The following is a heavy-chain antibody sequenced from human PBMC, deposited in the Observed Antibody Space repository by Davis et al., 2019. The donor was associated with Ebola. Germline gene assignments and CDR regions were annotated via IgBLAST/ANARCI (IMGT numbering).Heavy chain of an antibody. D-gene: IGHD3-3*01. CDR1: GFSISSNYYY. Sequence: PSETLSLTCTVSGFSISSNYYYWGWIRQPPGKGLEWIGSIYYSGTTYYNPSLKSRVTISVDTSMNQFSLKLKSVTAADAAVYYCARELTGYEFWNDYSNWFDAWGHGALVTVSS. V-gene: IGHV4-39*01. J-gene: IGHJ5*01. CDR3: ARELTGYEFWNDYSNWFDA. CDR2: IYYSGTT.